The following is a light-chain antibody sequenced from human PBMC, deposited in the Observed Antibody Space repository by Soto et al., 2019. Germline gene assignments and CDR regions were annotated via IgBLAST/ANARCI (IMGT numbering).Light chain of an antibody. CDR2: GAS. J-gene: IGKJ4*01. CDR3: LQDNSYPLT. CDR1: QSVGNN. V-gene: IGKV3-15*01. Sequence: EIVMTQSPATLSVFPGERATLSCRASQSVGNNLAWYQQKPGQAPRLLIHGASTRATGIPARFSGSWSGTELTITISSLQPEDFETYYCLQDNSYPLTFGGGTKVDIK.